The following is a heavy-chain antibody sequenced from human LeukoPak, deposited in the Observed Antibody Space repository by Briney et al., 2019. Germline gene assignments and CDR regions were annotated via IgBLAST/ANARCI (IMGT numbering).Heavy chain of an antibody. CDR2: MNPNTGNT. Sequence: ASVKVSCKASGYTFTTYDINWVRQATGQGLEWMGWMNPNTGNTGYAQKFQGRVTLTRSTSINTAYMELSSLRSEDTAVYYCARILGARFLEWSDDAFDIWGQGTMATVSS. CDR3: ARILGARFLEWSDDAFDI. J-gene: IGHJ3*02. CDR1: GYTFTTYD. V-gene: IGHV1-8*03. D-gene: IGHD3-3*01.